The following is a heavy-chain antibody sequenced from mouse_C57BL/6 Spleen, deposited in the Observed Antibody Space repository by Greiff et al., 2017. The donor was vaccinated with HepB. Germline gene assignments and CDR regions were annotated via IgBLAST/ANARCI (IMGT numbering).Heavy chain of an antibody. CDR1: GYTFTSYW. CDR2: INPSNGGT. V-gene: IGHV1-53*01. J-gene: IGHJ2*01. D-gene: IGHD1-1*01. CDR3: ARSGLRLYYFDY. Sequence: QVQLQQPGTELVKPGASVKLSCKASGYTFTSYWMHWVKQRPGQGLEWIGNINPSNGGTNYNEKFKSKATLTVDRSSSTAYMQLSSLTSEDSAVYYCARSGLRLYYFDYWGQGTTLTVSS.